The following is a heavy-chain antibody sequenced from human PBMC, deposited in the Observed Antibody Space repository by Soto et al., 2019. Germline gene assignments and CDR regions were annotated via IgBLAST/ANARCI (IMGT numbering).Heavy chain of an antibody. J-gene: IGHJ4*02. CDR2: VIPVFNTS. D-gene: IGHD4-17*01. CDR1: GGAFGRYS. CDR3: GRGCGMTTVTIFEY. V-gene: IGHV1-69*01. Sequence: QVQLEQSGPEVKRPGTSVKVSCKASGGAFGRYSVSWVRQAPGQGLEWIGGVIPVFNTSNYSLKFQGRVALFADPATNTGFMELRRPGSGDTALYFFGRGCGMTTVTIFEYWGQGTLVTVSS.